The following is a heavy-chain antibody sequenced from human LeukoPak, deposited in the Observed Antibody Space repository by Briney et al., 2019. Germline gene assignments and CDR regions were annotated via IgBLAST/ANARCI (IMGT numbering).Heavy chain of an antibody. D-gene: IGHD4-11*01. CDR1: GGSISSYY. Sequence: TSETLSLTCTVSGGSISSYYWSWIRQPPGKGLEWIGYIYHSGSTYYNPSLKSRVTISVDRSKNQFSLKLSSVTAADTAVYYCAREPTDYDAFDIWGQGTMVTVSS. V-gene: IGHV4-59*12. CDR3: AREPTDYDAFDI. J-gene: IGHJ3*02. CDR2: IYHSGST.